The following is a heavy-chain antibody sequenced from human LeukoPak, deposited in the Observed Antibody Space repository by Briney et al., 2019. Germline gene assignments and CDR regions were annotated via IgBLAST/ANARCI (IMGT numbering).Heavy chain of an antibody. CDR2: ISNSGST. CDR1: GDSISSYY. Sequence: SETLSLTCTVSGDSISSYYWSWIRQPPGKGLEWIGYISNSGSTNNNPSLKSRLTMSIDTSKNQFSLRLNSVTAADTAVYYCARAGSGYSFDNWGQGKLLTLSS. V-gene: IGHV4-59*01. CDR3: ARAGSGYSFDN. J-gene: IGHJ4*02. D-gene: IGHD3-22*01.